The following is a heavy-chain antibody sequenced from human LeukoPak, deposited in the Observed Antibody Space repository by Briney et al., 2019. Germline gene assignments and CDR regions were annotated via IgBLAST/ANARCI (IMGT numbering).Heavy chain of an antibody. CDR2: LSGSGGST. V-gene: IGHV3-23*01. CDR3: AKDALGVLTGYYYSHFDY. J-gene: IGHJ4*02. Sequence: GGSLRLSCAASGFTFSSYAMSWVRQAPGKGLEWVSTLSGSGGSTYYADSVKGRFTIYRDNSKNTLYLQMNSLRAEDTALYYCAKDALGVLTGYYYSHFDYWGQGTLVTVSS. D-gene: IGHD3-9*01. CDR1: GFTFSSYA.